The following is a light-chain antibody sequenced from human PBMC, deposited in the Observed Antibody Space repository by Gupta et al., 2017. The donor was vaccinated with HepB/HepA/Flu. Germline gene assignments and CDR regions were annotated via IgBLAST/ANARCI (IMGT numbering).Light chain of an antibody. CDR3: SSYTSSSTLV. J-gene: IGLJ1*01. CDR2: DVS. CDR1: SSDVGGYKY. V-gene: IGLV2-14*03. Sequence: QSALTQPASVSGSPGQSTTISCPGTSSDVGGYKYVSWYQQHPGKAPKVMIYDVSNRPSGVSNRFSGSKSGNTASLTISGLQAEDEADYYCSSYTSSSTLVFGTGTKVTVL.